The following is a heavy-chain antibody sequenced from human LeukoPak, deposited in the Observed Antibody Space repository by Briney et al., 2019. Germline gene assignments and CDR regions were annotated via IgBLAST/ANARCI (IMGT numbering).Heavy chain of an antibody. CDR2: IFYSGST. D-gene: IGHD1-1*01. Sequence: SETLSLTCTVSGGSIRSNSYYWGWIRQPPGKGLEWIGYIFYSGSTNYNPSLKSRVTISEDTSKNQFSLKLRSVTAADTAVYYCARSNVASPGYFQYWGQGTLVTVSS. CDR3: ARSNVASPGYFQY. CDR1: GGSIRSNSYY. V-gene: IGHV4-61*05. J-gene: IGHJ1*01.